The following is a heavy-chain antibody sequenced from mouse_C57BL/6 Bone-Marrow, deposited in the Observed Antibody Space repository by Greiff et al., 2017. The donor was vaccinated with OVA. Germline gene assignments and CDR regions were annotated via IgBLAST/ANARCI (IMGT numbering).Heavy chain of an antibody. CDR2: IHPNSGRT. J-gene: IGHJ1*03. CDR1: GYTFTSYW. Sequence: VQLQQPGAELVKPGASVKLSCKASGYTFTSYWMHWVKQRPGPGLEWIGMIHPNSGRTNYNEQFKSKATLTVDKASSTAYMQISRLKSEDSAVYYCARWGDGYYGSSPYCYFDVWGTGTTVTVSS. V-gene: IGHV1-64*01. D-gene: IGHD1-1*01. CDR3: ARWGDGYYGSSPYCYFDV.